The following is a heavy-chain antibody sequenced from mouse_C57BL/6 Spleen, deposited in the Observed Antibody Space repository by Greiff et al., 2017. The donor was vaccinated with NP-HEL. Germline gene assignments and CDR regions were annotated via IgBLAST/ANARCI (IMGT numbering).Heavy chain of an antibody. J-gene: IGHJ2*01. CDR1: GFTFSDYY. Sequence: EVHLVESGGGLVQPGGSLKLSCAASGFTFSDYYMYWVRQTPEKRLEWVAYISNGGGSTYYPDTVKGRFTISRDNAKNTLYLQMSRLKSEDTAMYYCARGRGSSYFDYWGQGTTLTVSS. V-gene: IGHV5-12*01. CDR2: ISNGGGST. CDR3: ARGRGSSYFDY. D-gene: IGHD1-1*01.